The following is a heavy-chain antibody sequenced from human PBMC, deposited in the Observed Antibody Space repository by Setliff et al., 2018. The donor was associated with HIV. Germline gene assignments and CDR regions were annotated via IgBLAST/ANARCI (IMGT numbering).Heavy chain of an antibody. V-gene: IGHV1-18*01. J-gene: IGHJ3*02. CDR2: ISAFSGFT. CDR3: ARDVDISGRGSALDI. CDR1: GYIFNNFG. Sequence: GASVKVSCKATGYIFNNFGITWVRQAPGQGLEWMGWISAFSGFTNYAPKLQARVTLTTDTSTSTAYMELRSLTSDDTAAYYCARDVDISGRGSALDIWGQGTGVTVSS. D-gene: IGHD3-16*01.